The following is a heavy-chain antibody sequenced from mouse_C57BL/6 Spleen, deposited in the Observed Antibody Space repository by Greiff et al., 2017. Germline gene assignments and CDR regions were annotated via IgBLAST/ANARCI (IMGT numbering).Heavy chain of an antibody. CDR1: GYAFSSSW. D-gene: IGHD5-1*01. CDR3: ARREVPYAMDY. CDR2: IYPGDGDT. J-gene: IGHJ4*01. Sequence: QVQLQQSGPELVKPGASVKISCKASGYAFSSSWMNWVKQRPGKGLEWIGRIYPGDGDTNYNGKFKGKATLTADKSSSTAYMQLSSLTSEDSAVYFCARREVPYAMDYWGQGTSVTVSS. V-gene: IGHV1-82*01.